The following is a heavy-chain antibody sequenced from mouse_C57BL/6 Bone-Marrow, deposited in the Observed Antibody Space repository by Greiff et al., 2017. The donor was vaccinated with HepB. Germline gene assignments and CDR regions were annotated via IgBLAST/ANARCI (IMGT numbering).Heavy chain of an antibody. CDR2: IYPGDGDT. J-gene: IGHJ2*01. D-gene: IGHD2-1*01. V-gene: IGHV1-82*01. CDR3: AGYGNYDY. Sequence: VQLQQSGPELVKPGASVKISCTASGYAFSSSWMNWVKQRPGKGLEWIGRIYPGDGDTNDNGKFKGKATLTADKSSSTAYMQLSSLTTEDSAVYFCAGYGNYDYWGQGTTLTVSS. CDR1: GYAFSSSW.